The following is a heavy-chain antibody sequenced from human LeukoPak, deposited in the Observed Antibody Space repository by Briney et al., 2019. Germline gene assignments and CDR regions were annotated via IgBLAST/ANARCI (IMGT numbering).Heavy chain of an antibody. D-gene: IGHD3-9*01. Sequence: GGSLRLSCAASGFTFSSYAMSWVRQAPGKGLEWVSAISGSGGSTYYADSVKGRFTISRDNSKNTLYLQMNSLRAEDTALYYCAKDQYDILTGTTYYFDYWGQGTLVTVSS. J-gene: IGHJ4*02. CDR3: AKDQYDILTGTTYYFDY. CDR1: GFTFSSYA. V-gene: IGHV3-23*01. CDR2: ISGSGGST.